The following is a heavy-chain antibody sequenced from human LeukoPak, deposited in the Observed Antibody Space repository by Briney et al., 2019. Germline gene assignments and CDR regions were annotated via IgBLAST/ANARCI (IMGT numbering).Heavy chain of an antibody. D-gene: IGHD6-19*01. Sequence: PGGSLRLSCAASGFTFSRYWMSWVRQTPEKGLEWVANIKQDASEKYYVDSVKGRFTISRDNAKNSLYLQMHSLRAEDTAVYYCARDLPAVAAMGVALDYWGQGTLVTVSS. CDR3: ARDLPAVAAMGVALDY. CDR1: GFTFSRYW. J-gene: IGHJ4*02. CDR2: IKQDASEK. V-gene: IGHV3-7*01.